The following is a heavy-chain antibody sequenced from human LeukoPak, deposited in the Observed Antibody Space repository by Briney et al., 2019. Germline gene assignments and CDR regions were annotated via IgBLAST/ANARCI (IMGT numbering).Heavy chain of an antibody. CDR3: ARGAVAYYYFDN. V-gene: IGHV4-34*01. Sequence: SETLSLTCAVYGGSFSGYYWSWIRQPPGKGLEWIGEINHSGSTNYNPSLKSRVTISVDTSKNQFSLKLSSVTAAGTAVYYCARGAVAYYYFDNWGQGTLVTVSS. D-gene: IGHD6-19*01. CDR2: INHSGST. J-gene: IGHJ4*02. CDR1: GGSFSGYY.